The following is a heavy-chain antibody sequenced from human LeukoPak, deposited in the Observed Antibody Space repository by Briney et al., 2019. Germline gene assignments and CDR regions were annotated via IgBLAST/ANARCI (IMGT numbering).Heavy chain of an antibody. Sequence: GGSLRLSCAASGITFSSYGMHWVRQAPGEGLEWVAVIWYDGSNKYYADSVKGRFTISRDNSKNTLYLQMNSLRAEDTAVYYCARDPGYSSSWYQGYGMDVWGQGTTVTVSS. D-gene: IGHD6-13*01. CDR3: ARDPGYSSSWYQGYGMDV. V-gene: IGHV3-33*01. CDR2: IWYDGSNK. CDR1: GITFSSYG. J-gene: IGHJ6*02.